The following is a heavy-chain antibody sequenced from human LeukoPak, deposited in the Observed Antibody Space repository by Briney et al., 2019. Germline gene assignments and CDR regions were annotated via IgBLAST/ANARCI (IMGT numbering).Heavy chain of an antibody. V-gene: IGHV3-30-3*01. Sequence: GGSLRLSCAASGFTFSSYAMHWVRQAPGKGLEWVAVISYDGSNKYYADSVKGRFTISRDNAQNSMYLQMNSLRAEDTAVYYCGRVGGRSKAAKGDAFDIWGQGTMVTVSS. J-gene: IGHJ3*02. CDR1: GFTFSSYA. D-gene: IGHD6-6*01. CDR3: GRVGGRSKAAKGDAFDI. CDR2: ISYDGSNK.